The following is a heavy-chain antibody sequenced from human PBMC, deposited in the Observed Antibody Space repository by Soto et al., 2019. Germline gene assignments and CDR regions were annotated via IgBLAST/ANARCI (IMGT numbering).Heavy chain of an antibody. CDR3: WKYGSGSPPAEYYYYYYMDV. Sequence: PGGSLRLSCAASGFTFSSYAMSWVRQAPGKGLEWVSAISGSGGSTYYADSVKGRFTISRDNSKNTLYQQMNSLRAEDTAVYYCWKYGSGSPPAEYYYYYYMDVWGKGTTVTVSS. CDR1: GFTFSSYA. CDR2: ISGSGGST. D-gene: IGHD3-10*01. V-gene: IGHV3-23*01. J-gene: IGHJ6*03.